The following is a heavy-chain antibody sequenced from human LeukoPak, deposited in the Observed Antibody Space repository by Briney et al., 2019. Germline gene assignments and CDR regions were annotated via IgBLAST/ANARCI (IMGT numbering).Heavy chain of an antibody. CDR3: ARVPYYYGSGSDY. D-gene: IGHD3-10*01. Sequence: GGSLRLSCAASGFTFSNYAMSWVRQAAGKGLEWVSTISGSGGSTYYADSVKGRFTISRDNSKNTLYLQMNSLRAEDTAVYYCARVPYYYGSGSDYWGQGTLVTVSS. J-gene: IGHJ4*02. V-gene: IGHV3-23*01. CDR1: GFTFSNYA. CDR2: ISGSGGST.